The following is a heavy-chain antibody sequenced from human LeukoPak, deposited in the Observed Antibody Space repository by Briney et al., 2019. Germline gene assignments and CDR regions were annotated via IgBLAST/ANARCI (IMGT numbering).Heavy chain of an antibody. J-gene: IGHJ4*02. D-gene: IGHD3-10*01. V-gene: IGHV3-21*01. CDR2: FSSSSSYI. CDR3: ARGIDGSGSYTLFDY. CDR1: GFTFSSYS. Sequence: GGSLRLSCAASGFTFSSYSMNWVRQAPGKGLEWVSSFSSSSSYIYYADSVKGRFTISRDNAKNSLYLQMNSLRAEDTAVYYCARGIDGSGSYTLFDYWGQRTLATVSS.